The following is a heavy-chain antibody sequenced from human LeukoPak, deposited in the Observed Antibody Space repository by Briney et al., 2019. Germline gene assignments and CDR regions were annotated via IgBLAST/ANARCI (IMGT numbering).Heavy chain of an antibody. CDR2: ISYDGSNK. CDR1: GFTFSNAW. Sequence: PGGSLRLSCAASGFTFSNAWMSWVRQAPGKGLEWVAVISYDGSNKYYADSVKGRFTISRDNSKNTLYLQMNSLRAEDTAVYYCAKVARGLNSGSFPDAFDIWGQGTMVTVSS. J-gene: IGHJ3*02. CDR3: AKVARGLNSGSFPDAFDI. V-gene: IGHV3-30*18. D-gene: IGHD1-26*01.